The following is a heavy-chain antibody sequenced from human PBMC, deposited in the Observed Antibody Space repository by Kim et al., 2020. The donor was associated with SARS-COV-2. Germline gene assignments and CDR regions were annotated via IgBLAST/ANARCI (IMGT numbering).Heavy chain of an antibody. Sequence: GESLKISCKGSGYSFTSYWIGWVRQMPGKGLEWMGIIYPGDSDTRYSPSFQGQVTISADKSISTAYLQWSSLKASDTAMYYCARGHRHYYDSSGYYYFKNWFDPWGQGTLVTVSS. J-gene: IGHJ5*02. V-gene: IGHV5-51*01. CDR2: IYPGDSDT. CDR1: GYSFTSYW. D-gene: IGHD3-22*01. CDR3: ARGHRHYYDSSGYYYFKNWFDP.